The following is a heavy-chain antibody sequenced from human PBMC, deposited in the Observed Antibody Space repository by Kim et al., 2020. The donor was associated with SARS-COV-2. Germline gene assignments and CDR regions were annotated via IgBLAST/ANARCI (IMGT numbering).Heavy chain of an antibody. CDR3: ARDPSIAAAARESAFDI. J-gene: IGHJ3*02. V-gene: IGHV3-30-3*01. Sequence: GGSLRLSCAASGFTFSSYAMHWVRQAPGKGLEWVAVISYDGSNKYYADSVKGRFTISRDNSKNTLYLQMNSLRAEDTAVYYCARDPSIAAAARESAFDIWGQGTMVTVSS. CDR2: ISYDGSNK. D-gene: IGHD6-13*01. CDR1: GFTFSSYA.